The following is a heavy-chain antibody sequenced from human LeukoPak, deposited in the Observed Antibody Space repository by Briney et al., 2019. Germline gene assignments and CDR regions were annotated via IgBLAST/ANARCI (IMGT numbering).Heavy chain of an antibody. Sequence: SETLSLTCAVYGGSFSGYYWSWIRQPPGKGLEWIGEINHSGSTNYNPSLKSRVTISVDTSKNQFSLKLSSVTAADTAVYYCAKTSRYCSGGSCYYRYFHHWGQGTLVTVSS. D-gene: IGHD2-15*01. CDR3: AKTSRYCSGGSCYYRYFHH. CDR2: INHSGST. CDR1: GGSFSGYY. J-gene: IGHJ1*01. V-gene: IGHV4-34*01.